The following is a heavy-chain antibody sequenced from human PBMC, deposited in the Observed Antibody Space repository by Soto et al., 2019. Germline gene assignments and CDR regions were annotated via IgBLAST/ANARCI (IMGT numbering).Heavy chain of an antibody. CDR1: GFDFSTHW. D-gene: IGHD4-17*01. V-gene: IGHV5-51*01. Sequence: GESLKISCRGSGFDFSTHWIAWVRQMPGKGLEYLGIIFPGDSDTRYSPSFGGQVIISVDKSITTTYLQWSNLKASDTAIYYCARATTVTTYTDYYLDYWCQGTLVTVSS. CDR2: IFPGDSDT. CDR3: ARATTVTTYTDYYLDY. J-gene: IGHJ4*02.